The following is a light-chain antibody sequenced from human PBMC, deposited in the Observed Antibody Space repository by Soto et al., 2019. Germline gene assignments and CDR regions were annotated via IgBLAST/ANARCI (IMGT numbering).Light chain of an antibody. CDR1: QGVSSSH. CDR3: QQYGSSYT. CDR2: GAS. V-gene: IGKV3-20*01. J-gene: IGKJ2*01. Sequence: EIVLTQSPGTLSLSPGERATLSCRASQGVSSSHLAWYQQKPGQAPRLLIYGASSKATGNPARFSGSWSVADLTLTISRLEPEDFEVYYCQQYGSSYTFGQGTKLEIK.